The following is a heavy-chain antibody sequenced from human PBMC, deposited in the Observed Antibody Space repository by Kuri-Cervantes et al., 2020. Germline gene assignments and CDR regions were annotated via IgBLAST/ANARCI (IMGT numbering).Heavy chain of an antibody. J-gene: IGHJ4*02. CDR1: GFSLGTSGVG. Sequence: SGPTLVKPTQTLTLTCTFSGFSLGTSGVGVGWIRQPPGKALEWLTLIHWGDDKLYSPSLKSRLTITKDTSINQVVLTMTNMEPVDTATYYCVRWTSFSSFDYWGQGTLVTVSS. CDR2: IHWGDDK. V-gene: IGHV2-5*02. CDR3: VRWTSFSSFDY. D-gene: IGHD3/OR15-3a*01.